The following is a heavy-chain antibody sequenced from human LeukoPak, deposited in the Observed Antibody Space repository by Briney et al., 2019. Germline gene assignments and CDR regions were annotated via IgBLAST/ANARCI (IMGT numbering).Heavy chain of an antibody. J-gene: IGHJ4*02. V-gene: IGHV4-39*01. CDR2: ISYGGST. Sequence: SETLSLTCTVSGGSIGSSGYYWGWTRQPPGKGLEWIGSISYGGSTSYNPSLKSRLTISVDTSKRQFSLKLTSVTAADTSVYYCASYYLDRSAYFHPFHYWGQGTLVTVSS. CDR1: GGSIGSSGYY. D-gene: IGHD3-22*01. CDR3: ASYYLDRSAYFHPFHY.